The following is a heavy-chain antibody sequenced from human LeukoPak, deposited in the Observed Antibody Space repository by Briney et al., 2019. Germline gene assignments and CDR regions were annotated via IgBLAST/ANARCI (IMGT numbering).Heavy chain of an antibody. CDR1: VCTFTTYY. CDR2: INPSGGST. V-gene: IGHV1-46*01. CDR3: ACLPYAFDI. J-gene: IGHJ3*02. Sequence: GASVTVSCKASVCTFTTYYIHWVRQAPGQGLEWMALINPSGGSTHYAQKFQGRVTVTRDTSTSTVYMELTSLRSEDTAVYYCACLPYAFDIWGQGTMVTVSS.